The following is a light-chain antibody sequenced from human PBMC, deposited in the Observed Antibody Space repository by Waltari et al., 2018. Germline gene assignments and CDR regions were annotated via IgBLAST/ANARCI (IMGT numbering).Light chain of an antibody. J-gene: IGKJ2*01. CDR3: QQSDGIPFT. V-gene: IGKV1-39*01. Sequence: DIKMTQSPSSLSASVGDVVTITCRASQRVTRFLNWYQQKPGKAPSLLIFTTSNLQGGVPSRFSGSGSGTDFTLTINGLQPEDYATYYCQQSDGIPFTFGQGTKVDVK. CDR1: QRVTRF. CDR2: TTS.